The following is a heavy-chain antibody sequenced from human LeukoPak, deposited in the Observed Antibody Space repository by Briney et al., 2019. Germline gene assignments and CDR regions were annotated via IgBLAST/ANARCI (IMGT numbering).Heavy chain of an antibody. CDR2: YSGST. V-gene: IGHV4-31*01. J-gene: IGHJ5*02. D-gene: IGHD3-3*01. CDR3: ARRGFWSGYYMAWFDP. Sequence: YSGSTYYNPSLNSLVTISVDTSKNQFSLKLSSVTAADTAVYYCARRGFWSGYYMAWFDPWGQGTLATVSS.